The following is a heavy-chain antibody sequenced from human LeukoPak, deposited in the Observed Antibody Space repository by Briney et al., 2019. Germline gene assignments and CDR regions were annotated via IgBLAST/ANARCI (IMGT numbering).Heavy chain of an antibody. V-gene: IGHV3-53*01. CDR1: GFTVSSNY. D-gene: IGHD2-21*02. J-gene: IGHJ3*02. Sequence: PGGSLRLSCAASGFTVSSNYMSWVRQAPGKGLEWVSVIYSGGSTYYADSVKGRFTISRDNSKNTLYLQMNGLRAEDTAVYYCARAYCGGDCYTPRGAFDIWGQGTMVTVSS. CDR2: IYSGGST. CDR3: ARAYCGGDCYTPRGAFDI.